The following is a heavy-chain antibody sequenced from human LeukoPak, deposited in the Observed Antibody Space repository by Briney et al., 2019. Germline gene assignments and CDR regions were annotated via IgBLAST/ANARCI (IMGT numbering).Heavy chain of an antibody. D-gene: IGHD3-22*01. CDR2: IYYSGST. V-gene: IGHV4-59*01. J-gene: IGHJ4*02. CDR1: GGSISSYY. CDR3: ARVVYTYYYDTSGYRVPAYYSDY. Sequence: SETLSLTCTVSGGSISSYYWSWIRQPPGKGLEWIGYIYYSGSTNYNPSLKSRVTISVDTSKNQFSLKLSSVTAADTAVYYCARVVYTYYYDTSGYRVPAYYSDYWAQGTLVTVSS.